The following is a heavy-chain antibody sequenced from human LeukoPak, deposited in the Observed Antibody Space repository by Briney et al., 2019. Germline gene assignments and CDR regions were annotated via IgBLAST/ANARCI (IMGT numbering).Heavy chain of an antibody. CDR3: TTYDFWSGYHGDY. CDR2: IKSKTDGGTT. CDR1: GFTFSNAW. D-gene: IGHD3-3*01. J-gene: IGHJ4*02. Sequence: GGSLRLSCAASGFTFSNAWMSWVRQAPGKGLEWVGRIKSKTDGGTTDYAAPVKGRFTISRDDSKNTLYLQMNSLKTEDTVVYYCTTYDFWSGYHGDYWGQGTLVTVSS. V-gene: IGHV3-15*01.